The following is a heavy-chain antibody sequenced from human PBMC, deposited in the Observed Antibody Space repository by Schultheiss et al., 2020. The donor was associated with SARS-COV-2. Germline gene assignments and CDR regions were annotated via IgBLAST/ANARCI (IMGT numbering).Heavy chain of an antibody. D-gene: IGHD6-19*01. Sequence: GESLKISCAASGFTFSSYAMSWVRQAPGKGLEWVSAISGSGGSTYYADSVKGRFTISRDNSKNTLYLQMNSLRAEDTAVYYCARPPIAVAGTGWFDPWGQGTLVTVSS. CDR2: ISGSGGST. CDR1: GFTFSSYA. V-gene: IGHV3-23*01. CDR3: ARPPIAVAGTGWFDP. J-gene: IGHJ5*02.